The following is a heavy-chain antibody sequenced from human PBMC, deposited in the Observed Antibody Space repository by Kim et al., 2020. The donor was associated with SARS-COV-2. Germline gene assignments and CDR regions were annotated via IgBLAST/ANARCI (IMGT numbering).Heavy chain of an antibody. V-gene: IGHV1-2*06. CDR3: AFSSPITMVRGVTGAFDI. CDR2: INPNSGGT. Sequence: ASVKVSCKASGYTFTGYYMHWVRQAPGQGLEWMGRINPNSGGTNYAQKFQGRVTMTRDTSISTAYMELSRLRSDDTAVYYCAFSSPITMVRGVTGAFDIWGQGTMVTVSS. CDR1: GYTFTGYY. D-gene: IGHD3-10*01. J-gene: IGHJ3*02.